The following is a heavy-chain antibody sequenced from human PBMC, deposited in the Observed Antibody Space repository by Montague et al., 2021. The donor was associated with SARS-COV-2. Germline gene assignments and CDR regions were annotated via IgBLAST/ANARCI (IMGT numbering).Heavy chain of an antibody. J-gene: IGHJ6*02. Sequence: CAISGDSVVPNRAAWSGFRQSPSRGLEWLGWTYHRSKWYLDYAVAVKGRITINADTSRNQFSLQLNSVTPEDTAVYYCARAPYSSGFYGMDVWGQGTTVTVSS. CDR1: GDSVVPNRAA. V-gene: IGHV6-1*01. CDR2: TYHRSKWYL. CDR3: ARAPYSSGFYGMDV. D-gene: IGHD3-22*01.